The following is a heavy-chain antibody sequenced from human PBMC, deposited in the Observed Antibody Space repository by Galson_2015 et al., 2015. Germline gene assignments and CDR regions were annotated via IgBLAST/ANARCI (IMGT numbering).Heavy chain of an antibody. CDR2: IWYDGSNK. V-gene: IGHV3-33*01. CDR3: ARVLITGTTYGRAFDT. J-gene: IGHJ3*02. Sequence: SLRLSCAASGFTFSSYGMHWVRQAPGKGLEWVAVIWYDGSNKYYADSVKGRFTISRDNSKNTLYLQMNSLRAEDTAVYYCARVLITGTTYGRAFDTWGQGTMVTVSS. D-gene: IGHD1-7*01. CDR1: GFTFSSYG.